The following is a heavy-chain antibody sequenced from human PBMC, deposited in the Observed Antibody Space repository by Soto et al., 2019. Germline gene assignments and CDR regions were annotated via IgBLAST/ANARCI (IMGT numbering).Heavy chain of an antibody. J-gene: IGHJ4*02. V-gene: IGHV3-33*01. Sequence: ESGGGVVQPGRSLRLSCAASGFTFSSYGMHWVRQAPGKGLEWVAVIWYDGSNKCYADSVKGRFTISRDNSKNTLYLQMNSLRAEDTAVYYCARDGYIGYCSSTSCYGEFDYWGQGTLVTVSS. CDR3: ARDGYIGYCSSTSCYGEFDY. CDR1: GFTFSSYG. CDR2: IWYDGSNK. D-gene: IGHD2-2*01.